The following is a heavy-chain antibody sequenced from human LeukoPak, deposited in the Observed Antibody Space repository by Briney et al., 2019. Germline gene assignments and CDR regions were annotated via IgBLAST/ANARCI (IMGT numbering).Heavy chain of an antibody. CDR3: ARGLSSG. Sequence: GGSLRLSCAASEFTFDDYTMHWVRQAPGKGLEWVSVISWDGGSTYYADSVKGRFTISRDNSKNSLYLQMNSLRAEDTAVYYCARGLSSGWGQGTLVTVSS. CDR2: ISWDGGST. J-gene: IGHJ4*02. V-gene: IGHV3-43*01. CDR1: EFTFDDYT. D-gene: IGHD6-19*01.